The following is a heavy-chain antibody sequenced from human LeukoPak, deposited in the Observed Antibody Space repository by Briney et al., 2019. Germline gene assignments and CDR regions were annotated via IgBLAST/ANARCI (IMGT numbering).Heavy chain of an antibody. D-gene: IGHD3-22*01. CDR1: GGSISSGGYS. J-gene: IGHJ4*02. CDR2: IYHSGST. V-gene: IGHV4-30-2*01. CDR3: ARGRGGYDSSGYYYCYFDY. Sequence: SETLSLTCAVSGGSISSGGYSWRWIRQPPGKGLEWIGYIYHSGSTYYNPSLKSRVTISVDRSKNQFSLKLSSVTAADTAVYYCARGRGGYDSSGYYYCYFDYWGQGTLVTVSS.